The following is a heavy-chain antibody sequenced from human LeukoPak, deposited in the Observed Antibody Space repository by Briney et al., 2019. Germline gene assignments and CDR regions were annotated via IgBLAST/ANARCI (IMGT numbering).Heavy chain of an antibody. CDR2: INSDGSST. V-gene: IGHV3-74*01. Sequence: PGGSLRLSCAASGFTFSSYWMHWARQAPGKGLVWVSRINSDGSSTSYADSVKGRFTISRDNAKNTLYLQMNSLRAEDTAVYYCARVSPNTVTTLQYFDYWGQGTLVTVSS. D-gene: IGHD4-17*01. CDR3: ARVSPNTVTTLQYFDY. CDR1: GFTFSSYW. J-gene: IGHJ4*02.